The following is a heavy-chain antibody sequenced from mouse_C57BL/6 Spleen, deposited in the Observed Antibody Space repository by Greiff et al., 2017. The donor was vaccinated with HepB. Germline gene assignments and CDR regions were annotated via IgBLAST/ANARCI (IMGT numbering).Heavy chain of an antibody. CDR1: GYAFSSSW. CDR3: AKEGDYYYGSTPYYFDY. Sequence: VKLQESGPELVKPGASVKISCKASGYAFSSSWMNWVKQRPGKGLEWIGRIYPGDGDTNYNGKFKGKATLTADKSSSTAYMQLSSLTSEDSAVYFCAKEGDYYYGSTPYYFDYWGQGTTLTVSS. V-gene: IGHV1-82*01. D-gene: IGHD1-1*01. J-gene: IGHJ2*01. CDR2: IYPGDGDT.